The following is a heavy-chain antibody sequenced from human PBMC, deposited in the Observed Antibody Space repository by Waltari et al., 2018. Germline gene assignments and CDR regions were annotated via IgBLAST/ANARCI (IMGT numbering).Heavy chain of an antibody. CDR3: ARDRGRGLYLDS. D-gene: IGHD2-15*01. V-gene: IGHV4-4*02. J-gene: IGHJ4*02. CDR1: YDSMGERDC. Sequence: QLQLQQSGPGLVKPSESLSLTCAVSYDSMGERDCWSWVRQSPGQGLEWIGQVHRSGRTNYHPSLASRVTISVDTSKNQFSLKVPSPTAADTAIYYCARDRGRGLYLDSWGPGTLVTVSP. CDR2: VHRSGRT.